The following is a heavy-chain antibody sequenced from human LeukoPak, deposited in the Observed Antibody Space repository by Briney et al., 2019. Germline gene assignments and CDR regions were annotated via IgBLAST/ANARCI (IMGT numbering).Heavy chain of an antibody. Sequence: PLETLSLTCTVSGGSISSYYWSWIRQPPGKGLEWIGYIYTSGSTNYNPSLKSRVTISVDTSKNQFSLKLSSVTAADTAVHYCARQNDIWGQGTMVTVSS. CDR1: GGSISSYY. CDR3: ARQNDI. V-gene: IGHV4-4*09. J-gene: IGHJ3*02. CDR2: IYTSGST.